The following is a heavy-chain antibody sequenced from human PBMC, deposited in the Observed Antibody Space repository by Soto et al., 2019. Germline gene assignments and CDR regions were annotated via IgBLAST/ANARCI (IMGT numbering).Heavy chain of an antibody. D-gene: IGHD6-13*01. CDR2: IWYDGSNK. J-gene: IGHJ4*02. Sequence: QVQLVESGGGVVQPGRSLRLSCAASGFTFSSYGMHWVRQAPGKGLEWVAVIWYDGSNKYYADSVKGRFTISRDNSKNTLYLQMNSLRAEDTAVYYCARVKYVAAAGTLSDYWGQGTLVTVS. CDR1: GFTFSSYG. CDR3: ARVKYVAAAGTLSDY. V-gene: IGHV3-33*01.